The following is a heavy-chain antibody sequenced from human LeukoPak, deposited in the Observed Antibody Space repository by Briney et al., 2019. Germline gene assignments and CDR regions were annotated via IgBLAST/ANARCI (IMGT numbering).Heavy chain of an antibody. D-gene: IGHD6-13*01. J-gene: IGHJ4*02. CDR1: GFTFSSYG. V-gene: IGHV3-33*01. Sequence: GGSLRLSCEAPGFTFSSYGMHWVRQAPGKGLEWVAVIWYDGSNKYYEDSVKGRFTISRDNSKNTLYLQMNSLRAEDTAVYYCARDGRIAAAGMYYWGQGTLVTVSS. CDR3: ARDGRIAAAGMYY. CDR2: IWYDGSNK.